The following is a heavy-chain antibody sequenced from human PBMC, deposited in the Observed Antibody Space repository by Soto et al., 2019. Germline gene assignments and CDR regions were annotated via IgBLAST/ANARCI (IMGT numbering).Heavy chain of an antibody. D-gene: IGHD3-3*01. CDR3: ARCVDYDFWSGQEGYYYGMDV. V-gene: IGHV3-21*01. CDR1: GFTFSSYS. J-gene: IGHJ6*02. CDR2: ISSSSSYI. Sequence: GGSLRLSCAASGFTFSSYSMNWVRQAPGKGLEWVSSISSSSSYIYYADSVKGRFTISRDNAKNSLYLQMNSLRAEDTAVYYCARCVDYDFWSGQEGYYYGMDVWGQGTTVTVSS.